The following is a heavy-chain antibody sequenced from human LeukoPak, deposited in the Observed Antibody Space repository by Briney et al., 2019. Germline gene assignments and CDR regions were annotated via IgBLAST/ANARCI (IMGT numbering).Heavy chain of an antibody. CDR2: IYYSGST. CDR3: ARVYYDSSVYSDYFDY. D-gene: IGHD3-22*01. J-gene: IGHJ4*02. CDR1: GGSISSSRDH. V-gene: IGHV4-39*01. Sequence: PSETLSLTCTVSGGSISSSRDHWAWLRQPPGKGLEWIANIYYSGSTYYSPSLKSRVTISVDTSKNQFSLKLSSVTAADTAVYYCARVYYDSSVYSDYFDYWGQGTLVTVSS.